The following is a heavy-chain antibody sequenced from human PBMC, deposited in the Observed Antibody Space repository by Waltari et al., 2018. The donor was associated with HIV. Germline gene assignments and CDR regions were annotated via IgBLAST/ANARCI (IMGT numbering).Heavy chain of an antibody. CDR2: ISSSSSYI. D-gene: IGHD6-13*01. CDR3: ARVIFSGIAAAPAHR. V-gene: IGHV3-21*01. J-gene: IGHJ4*02. Sequence: EVQLVESGGGLVKPGGSLRLSCAASGFTFSSYSMNWVRQAPGKGLEWVSSISSSSSYIDYADSVKGRFTISRDNAKNSLYLQMNSLRAEDTAVYYCARVIFSGIAAAPAHRWGQGTLVTVSS. CDR1: GFTFSSYS.